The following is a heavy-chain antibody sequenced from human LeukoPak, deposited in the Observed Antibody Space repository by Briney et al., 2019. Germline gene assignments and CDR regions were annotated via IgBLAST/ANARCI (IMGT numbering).Heavy chain of an antibody. CDR3: AKWGDYDILTGNYVSDF. V-gene: IGHV3-23*01. CDR2: ITGSGDTT. CDR1: GFIFRNYA. D-gene: IGHD3-9*01. J-gene: IGHJ4*02. Sequence: AGGSLRLSCAASGFIFRNYAMSWVRQAPGKGLEWVSAITGSGDTTYYADSVKGRFTISRDNSKDTLYVEMNTLRAEDTAVYYCAKWGDYDILTGNYVSDFWGQGTLVTVSS.